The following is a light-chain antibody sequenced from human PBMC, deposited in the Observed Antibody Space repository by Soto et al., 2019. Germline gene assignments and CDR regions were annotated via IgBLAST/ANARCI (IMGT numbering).Light chain of an antibody. J-gene: IGKJ3*01. CDR1: QSLSSS. V-gene: IGKV3-15*01. Sequence: KLLTQSPGTLSLSPGERATLFCRASQSLSSSLAWYQQKSGQAPRLIIYGTSRRATGVPVRFSGSGSGTDFTLTISSLQSEDFGVYYCQKFNNYPLTFGPGTKVDIK. CDR2: GTS. CDR3: QKFNNYPLT.